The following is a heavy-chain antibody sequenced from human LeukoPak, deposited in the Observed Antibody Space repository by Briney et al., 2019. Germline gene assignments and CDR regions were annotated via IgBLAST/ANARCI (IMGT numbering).Heavy chain of an antibody. J-gene: IGHJ6*03. V-gene: IGHV5-51*01. CDR3: ARHGSYYGDYRYYYYMDV. D-gene: IGHD4-17*01. CDR2: IYPGDSDT. Sequence: GGSLKISFKGSGYSFTSYWIGWVRPMPGKGLEWMGIIYPGDSDTRYSPSFQGQVTLSADKSISTAYLQWSSLKASDTAMYYCARHGSYYGDYRYYYYMDVWGKGTTVTVPS. CDR1: GYSFTSYW.